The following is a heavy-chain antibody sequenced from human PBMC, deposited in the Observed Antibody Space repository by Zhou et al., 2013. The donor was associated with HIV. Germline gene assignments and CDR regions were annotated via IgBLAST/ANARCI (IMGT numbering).Heavy chain of an antibody. J-gene: IGHJ3*01. CDR1: GYTLTDLL. CDR3: ARAPPPPNYSDGFVVGGSLDV. CDR2: FDPDDRET. V-gene: IGHV1-24*01. D-gene: IGHD6-19*01. Sequence: QVHLVQSGPELRKPGASVRVSCKVSGYTLTDLLIHWVRQSPGSGPEWMGRFDPDDRETTYSQKFQGRVTMTTDRFTSTAYLEMRRLRYDDTAVYFCARAPPPPNYSDGFVVGGSLDVWGRGTKGHCLF.